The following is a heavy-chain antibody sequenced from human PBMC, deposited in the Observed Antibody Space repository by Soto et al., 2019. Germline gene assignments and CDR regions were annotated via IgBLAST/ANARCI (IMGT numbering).Heavy chain of an antibody. CDR1: GFDVSVNL. CDR2: INGGGST. D-gene: IGHD2-2*01. Sequence: PGGSLRLSCAASGFDVSVNLMNWVRQAPGKGLEWVSVINGGGSTDYADSVKGRFTISRDISRNALYLQLNSLRSEDTAVYYCARDTEVMLGYCSSTSCSQAGMDVWGQGTTVTVSS. J-gene: IGHJ6*02. V-gene: IGHV3-66*01. CDR3: ARDTEVMLGYCSSTSCSQAGMDV.